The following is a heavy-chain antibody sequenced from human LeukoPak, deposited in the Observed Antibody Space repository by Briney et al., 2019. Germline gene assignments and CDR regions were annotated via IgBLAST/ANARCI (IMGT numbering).Heavy chain of an antibody. V-gene: IGHV4-34*01. CDR3: ARRGTKSRAVTAKIGRWAGGAFDI. CDR2: INHGGST. CDR1: GGSFSGHY. J-gene: IGHJ3*02. Sequence: KPSETLSLTCAVSGGSFSGHYWNWIRQPPGKGLEWIGEINHGGSTNYNPSLKSRVTISVDTSKNQFSLKLSSVTAADTAVYYCARRGTKSRAVTAKIGRWAGGAFDIWGQGTMVTVSS. D-gene: IGHD2-21*02.